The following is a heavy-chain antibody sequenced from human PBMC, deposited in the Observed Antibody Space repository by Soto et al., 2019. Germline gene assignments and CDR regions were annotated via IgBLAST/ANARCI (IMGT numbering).Heavy chain of an antibody. V-gene: IGHV3-48*03. CDR3: ARVCRRGITIFGVVGGRAGWFDP. CDR2: ISSSGSTI. J-gene: IGHJ5*02. CDR1: GFTFSSYE. D-gene: IGHD3-3*01. Sequence: GGSLRLSCAASGFTFSSYEMNWVRQAPGKGLEWVSYISSSGSTIYYADSVKGRFTISRDNAKNSLYLQMNSLRAEDTAVYYCARVCRRGITIFGVVGGRAGWFDPWGQGTLVTVSS.